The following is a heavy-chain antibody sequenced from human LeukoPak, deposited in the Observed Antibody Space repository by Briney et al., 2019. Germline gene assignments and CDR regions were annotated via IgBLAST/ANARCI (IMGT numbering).Heavy chain of an antibody. CDR3: ASALLDGYKELGY. V-gene: IGHV1-18*01. J-gene: IGHJ4*02. Sequence: GASVKVSCKASGYTFSTYGITWLRQPPGQGRESMGWISAYNGNTNYSQKLKGRVNMNTETSTRTAYMELRSLRSDDTAVYYCASALLDGYKELGYWGQGTLVTVSS. CDR1: GYTFSTYG. D-gene: IGHD5-24*01. CDR2: ISAYNGNT.